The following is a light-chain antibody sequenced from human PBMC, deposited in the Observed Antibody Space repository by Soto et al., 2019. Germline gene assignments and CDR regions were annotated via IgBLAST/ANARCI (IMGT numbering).Light chain of an antibody. CDR2: GAS. V-gene: IGKV3-15*01. CDR3: QQFNKCSRT. CDR1: QSVADN. Sequence: IEMTHSPGTLSVSPGERATLSCRASQSVADNLAWYQQKPGQAPRLLIYGASTRASGIPPRFSGSGSGTDFTLTISSLQSEDFALYFCQQFNKCSRTFGPVTKVDIK. J-gene: IGKJ1*01.